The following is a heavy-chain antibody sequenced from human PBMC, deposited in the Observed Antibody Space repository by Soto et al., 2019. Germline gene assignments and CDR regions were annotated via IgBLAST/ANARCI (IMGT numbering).Heavy chain of an antibody. D-gene: IGHD3-3*01. J-gene: IGHJ3*02. CDR2: ISYDGSNK. V-gene: IGHV3-30-3*01. CDR3: ARDDFWSGYYFAAFDI. CDR1: GFAFSSYA. Sequence: GGYLRISCAASGFAFSSYAMHWVRQAPGKGMEWVAVISYDGSNKYYADSVKGRFTISRDNSKNTLYLQMNSLRAEDTAVYYCARDDFWSGYYFAAFDIWGQGTMVTVSS.